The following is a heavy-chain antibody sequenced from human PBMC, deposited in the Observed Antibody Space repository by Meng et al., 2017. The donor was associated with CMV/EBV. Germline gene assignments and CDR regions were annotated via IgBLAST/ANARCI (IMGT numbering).Heavy chain of an antibody. CDR1: GGSISSYY. CDR3: ARGVEMATINYYGMDV. V-gene: IGHV4-59*01. CDR2: IYYSGST. Sequence: SETLSLTCTVSGGSISSYYWSWIRQPPGKGLEWIGYIYYSGSTNYNPSLKSRVTISVDTSKNQFSLKLSSVTAADTAVYYCARGVEMATINYYGMDVWGLGTTVTVSS. D-gene: IGHD5-24*01. J-gene: IGHJ6*02.